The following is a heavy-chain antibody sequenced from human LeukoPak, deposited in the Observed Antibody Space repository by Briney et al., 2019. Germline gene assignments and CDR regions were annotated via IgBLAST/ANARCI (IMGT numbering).Heavy chain of an antibody. J-gene: IGHJ4*02. CDR3: ARLPATYSSGWADY. CDR1: GGSISSSSYY. Sequence: SETLSLTCTVSGGSISSSSYYWGWIRQPPGKGLEWIGSIYYSGSTYYNPSLKSRVTISVDTSKNQFSLKLSSVTAADTAVYYCARLPATYSSGWADYWGQGTLVTVSS. V-gene: IGHV4-39*07. CDR2: IYYSGST. D-gene: IGHD6-19*01.